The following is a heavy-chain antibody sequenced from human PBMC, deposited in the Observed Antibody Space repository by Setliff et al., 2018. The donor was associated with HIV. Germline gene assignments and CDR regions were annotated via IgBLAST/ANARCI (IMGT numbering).Heavy chain of an antibody. CDR2: IRGTHNGATT. CDR3: VRGLGSEFDY. CDR1: GFNFDFHA. Sequence: GGSLRLSCTTSGFNFDFHAMSWFRQAPGKGLEWVGFIRGTHNGATTDYAASVKGRFTIARDDSKKPLYLQMNSLKIEDTAVYYCVRGLGSEFDYWGQGTLVTVSS. J-gene: IGHJ4*02. V-gene: IGHV3-49*03. D-gene: IGHD2-15*01.